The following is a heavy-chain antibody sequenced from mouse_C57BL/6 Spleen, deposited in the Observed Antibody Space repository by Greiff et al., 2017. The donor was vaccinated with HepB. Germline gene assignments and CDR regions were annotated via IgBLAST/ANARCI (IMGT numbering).Heavy chain of an antibody. V-gene: IGHV1-52*01. D-gene: IGHD1-1*01. CDR3: ARYGSSGAMDY. Sequence: VKLQQPGAELVRPGSSVKLSCKASGYTFTSYWMHWVKQRPIQGLEWIGNIDPSDSETHYNQKFKDKATLTVDKSSSTAYMQLSSLTSEDSAVYYCARYGSSGAMDYWGQGTSVTVSS. J-gene: IGHJ4*01. CDR2: IDPSDSET. CDR1: GYTFTSYW.